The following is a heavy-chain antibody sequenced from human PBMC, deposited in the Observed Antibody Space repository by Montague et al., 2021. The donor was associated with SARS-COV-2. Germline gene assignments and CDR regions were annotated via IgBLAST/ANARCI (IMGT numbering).Heavy chain of an antibody. CDR2: IYYRGST. V-gene: IGHV4-39*01. Sequence: SETLSLTCTVSGGSISSSSYYWAWIRQPPGKGLEWIGSIYYRGSTYYNPSLKSRVFISVDTSKNQLSLTLTSVTAADTAVYYCATQEDPRGWIPGPLDFWGQGTLLSVSS. D-gene: IGHD6-19*01. CDR3: ATQEDPRGWIPGPLDF. J-gene: IGHJ4*02. CDR1: GGSISSSSYY.